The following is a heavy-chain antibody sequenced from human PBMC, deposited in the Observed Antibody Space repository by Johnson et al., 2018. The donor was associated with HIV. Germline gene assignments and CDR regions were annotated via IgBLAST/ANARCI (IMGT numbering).Heavy chain of an antibody. CDR2: ISSSGSTI. V-gene: IGHV3-11*01. D-gene: IGHD3-22*01. Sequence: QVQLVESGGGLVQPGESLRLSCAASGFTVSSNYMSWVRQAPGKGLEWVSYISSSGSTIYYADSVKGRFTISRDNAKNSLYLQMNSLRPEDTALYYCARATYYYDTTGYLTRPRAFDLWGQGTMVTVSS. J-gene: IGHJ3*01. CDR3: ARATYYYDTTGYLTRPRAFDL. CDR1: GFTVSSNY.